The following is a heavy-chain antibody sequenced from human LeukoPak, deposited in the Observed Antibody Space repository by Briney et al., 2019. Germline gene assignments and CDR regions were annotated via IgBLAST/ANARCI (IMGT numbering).Heavy chain of an antibody. D-gene: IGHD5-18*01. J-gene: IGHJ4*02. CDR3: VKGSSGGNSYGFYDY. Sequence: GSLRLSCSVSGFTFSSYALHWVRQAPGMGLEYVSAISSIGGRTFYADSVRGRFTISRDNSKNTLYLQMSSLRAEDTAVYYCVKGSSGGNSYGFYDYWGQGTLVTVSS. CDR1: GFTFSSYA. CDR2: ISSIGGRT. V-gene: IGHV3-64D*09.